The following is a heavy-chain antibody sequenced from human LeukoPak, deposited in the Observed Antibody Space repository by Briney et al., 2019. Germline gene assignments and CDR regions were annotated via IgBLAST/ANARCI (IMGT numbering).Heavy chain of an antibody. CDR3: ARVYRRKRGEYYYYYMDV. J-gene: IGHJ6*03. D-gene: IGHD3-10*01. Sequence: ASVKVSCKASGYIFTDYYMHWVRQAPGQELGWMGRINPNSGGTNYAQKFQGRVTMTRDTSISTAYTELSSLRSEDTATYYCARVYRRKRGEYYYYYMDVWGKGTTVTVSS. CDR2: INPNSGGT. V-gene: IGHV1/OR15-1*01. CDR1: GYIFTDYY.